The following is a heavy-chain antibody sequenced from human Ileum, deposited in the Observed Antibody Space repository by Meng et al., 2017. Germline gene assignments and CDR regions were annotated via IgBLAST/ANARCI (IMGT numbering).Heavy chain of an antibody. CDR1: GFTFSSYE. CDR2: ISSSGSTI. Sequence: GGSLRLSCAASGFTFSSYEMNWVRQAPGKGLEWVSYISSSGSTIYYADSVKGRFTISRDNAKNSLYLQMNSLRAEDTAVYYCARDGVIEMATISWRADYYYGMDVWGQGTMVTVSS. V-gene: IGHV3-48*03. CDR3: ARDGVIEMATISWRADYYYGMDV. D-gene: IGHD5-24*01. J-gene: IGHJ6*02.